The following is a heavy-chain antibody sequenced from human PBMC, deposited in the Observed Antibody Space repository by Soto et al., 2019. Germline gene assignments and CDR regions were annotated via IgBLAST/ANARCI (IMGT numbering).Heavy chain of an antibody. CDR2: ISAYNGNT. CDR1: GYTFTSYG. Sequence: ASVKVSCKASGYTFTSYGISWVRPAPGQGLEWMGWISAYNGNTNYAQKLQGRVTMTTDTSTRTAYMELRSLRSDDTAVYYCARQKSRTIFGVVTLYGMDVWGQGTTVTVSS. V-gene: IGHV1-18*01. J-gene: IGHJ6*02. D-gene: IGHD3-3*01. CDR3: ARQKSRTIFGVVTLYGMDV.